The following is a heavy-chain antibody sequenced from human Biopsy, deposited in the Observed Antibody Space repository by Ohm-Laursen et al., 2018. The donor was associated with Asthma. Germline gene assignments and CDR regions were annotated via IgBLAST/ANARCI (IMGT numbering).Heavy chain of an antibody. D-gene: IGHD1-20*01. CDR3: ARAAITGIRGWFDP. Sequence: SDTLSLTCTVSGGYLTGHYWNWIRQPPGKGLEWIGEIDQSVYTNYNPSLKSRFTISADTSKNQFHPNLSPVTAADTAVYFCARAAITGIRGWFDPWGQGTQVTVSS. V-gene: IGHV4-34*01. J-gene: IGHJ5*02. CDR2: IDQSVYT. CDR1: GGYLTGHY.